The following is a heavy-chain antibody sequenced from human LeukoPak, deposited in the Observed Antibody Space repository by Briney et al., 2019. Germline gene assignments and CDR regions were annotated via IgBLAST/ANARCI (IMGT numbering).Heavy chain of an antibody. D-gene: IGHD5-18*01. V-gene: IGHV4-34*01. CDR1: GGSFSGYY. Sequence: PSETLSLTCAVYGGSFSGYYWSWIRQPPGKVLEWIGEINHSGSNNYNPSLNSQVTISVDTSKPQSSLKPNPVTAADTALYYSARSPSSYGPGGNAFDIWGQGTMVTVSS. CDR3: ARSPSSYGPGGNAFDI. CDR2: INHSGSN. J-gene: IGHJ3*02.